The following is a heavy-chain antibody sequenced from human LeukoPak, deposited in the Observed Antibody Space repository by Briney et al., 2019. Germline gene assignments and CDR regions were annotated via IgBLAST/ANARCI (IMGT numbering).Heavy chain of an antibody. D-gene: IGHD1-26*01. CDR3: ARASGSYDY. CDR1: GFTIRNSW. CDR2: IWNDGSNK. Sequence: GGSLRLSRAASGFTIRNSWMTWVRQAPGKGLEWVAVIWNDGSNKYYADSVKGRFTISRDNSKNTLYLQMNSLRGEDTAVYYCARASGSYDYWGRGTLVTVSS. V-gene: IGHV3-33*08. J-gene: IGHJ4*02.